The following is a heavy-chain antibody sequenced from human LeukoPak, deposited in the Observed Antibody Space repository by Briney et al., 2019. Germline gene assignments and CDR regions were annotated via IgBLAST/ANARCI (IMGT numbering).Heavy chain of an antibody. CDR3: ARDRSGTGPAVLYYFDY. CDR2: ISYDGSNK. CDR1: GFTFSRYA. D-gene: IGHD1-26*01. Sequence: GGSLRLSCAASGFTFSRYAMHWVRQAPDKGLEWVAVISYDGSNKYYADSVKGRFTMSRGNSKNTLFLQMNSLRAEDTAVYYCARDRSGTGPAVLYYFDYWGQGTLVTVSS. V-gene: IGHV3-30*04. J-gene: IGHJ4*02.